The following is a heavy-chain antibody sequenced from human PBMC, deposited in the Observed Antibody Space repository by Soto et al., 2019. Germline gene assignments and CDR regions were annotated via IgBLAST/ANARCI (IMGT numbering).Heavy chain of an antibody. D-gene: IGHD3-10*01. CDR1: GYTFTSYA. Sequence: QVPLVQSGAEVKKPGASVKVSCKASGYTFTSYAMHWVRQAPGQRLEWMGWINAGNGNTKYSQKFQGRVTITRDTSASTDYMEPSSLRSEDTAVYYCARWGTMVRGVKNAFDIWGQGTMVTVSS. CDR2: INAGNGNT. CDR3: ARWGTMVRGVKNAFDI. J-gene: IGHJ3*02. V-gene: IGHV1-3*01.